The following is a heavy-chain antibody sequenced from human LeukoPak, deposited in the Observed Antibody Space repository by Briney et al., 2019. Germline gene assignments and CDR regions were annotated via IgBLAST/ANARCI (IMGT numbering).Heavy chain of an antibody. Sequence: PGGSLRLSCAASGFTFSSYEMNWVRQAPGKGLEWISYISSSGSTIYYADSVKGRFTISRDNAKNSLYLQMNSLRAEDTAVYYCARTTTMATLVHWGQGILVTVSS. D-gene: IGHD5-12*01. CDR2: ISSSGSTI. V-gene: IGHV3-48*03. CDR3: ARTTTMATLVH. J-gene: IGHJ5*02. CDR1: GFTFSSYE.